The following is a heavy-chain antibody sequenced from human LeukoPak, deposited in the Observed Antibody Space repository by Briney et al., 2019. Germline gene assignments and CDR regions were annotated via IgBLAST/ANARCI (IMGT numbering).Heavy chain of an antibody. Sequence: GGSLRLSCAASGFTFSSYAMSWVRQAPGKGLEWVSAISGSGGSTYYADSVKGRFTISRDNAKNSLYLQMNSLRDEDTAVYYCARDYDSSGYYYIHFDYWGQGTLVTVSS. D-gene: IGHD3-22*01. J-gene: IGHJ4*02. V-gene: IGHV3-23*01. CDR3: ARDYDSSGYYYIHFDY. CDR1: GFTFSSYA. CDR2: ISGSGGST.